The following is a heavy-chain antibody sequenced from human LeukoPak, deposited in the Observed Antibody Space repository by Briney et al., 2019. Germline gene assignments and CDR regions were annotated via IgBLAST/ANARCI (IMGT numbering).Heavy chain of an antibody. D-gene: IGHD6-6*01. J-gene: IGHJ1*01. Sequence: PSETLSLTCAVSGGSISSGGYSWSWIRQPPGKGLEWIGYIYHSGSTNYNPSLQSRVTISVDTSKNQFSLNLNSVTAADTAVYYCARGGAARPHFQNWGQGTLVTVSS. CDR2: IYHSGST. V-gene: IGHV4-61*08. CDR1: GGSISSGGYS. CDR3: ARGGAARPHFQN.